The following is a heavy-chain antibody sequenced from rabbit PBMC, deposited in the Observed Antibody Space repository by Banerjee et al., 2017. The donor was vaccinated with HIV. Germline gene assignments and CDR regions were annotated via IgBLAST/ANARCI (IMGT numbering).Heavy chain of an antibody. J-gene: IGHJ4*01. CDR1: GFDLSSYYY. D-gene: IGHD7-1*01. V-gene: IGHV1S45*01. CDR2: IGAGSSGRT. Sequence: QEQLEESGGGLVKPEGSLTLTCKASGFDLSSYYYICWVRQAPGKGLEWIACIGAGSSGRTVYASWAKGRFTISRTSSTTVALQMTSLTAADTATYFCAKTNATGIGFDLWGPGTLVTVS. CDR3: AKTNATGIGFDL.